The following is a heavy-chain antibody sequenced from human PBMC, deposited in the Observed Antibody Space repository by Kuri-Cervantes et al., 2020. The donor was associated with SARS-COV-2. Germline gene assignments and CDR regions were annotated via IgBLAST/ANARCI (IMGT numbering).Heavy chain of an antibody. V-gene: IGHV3-33*01. CDR1: EFTFSSYV. Sequence: LSLTCAASEFTFSSYVMHWVRQAPGKGLEWVAVIWSDGTNKYYADSAKGRFTISRDNSKNTLYLQMNSLRAEDTAVYFCARALYGGRLDYSPTSGYYYEGMDVWGQGTMVTVSS. D-gene: IGHD3-9*01. CDR3: ARALYGGRLDYSPTSGYYYEGMDV. CDR2: IWSDGTNK. J-gene: IGHJ6*02.